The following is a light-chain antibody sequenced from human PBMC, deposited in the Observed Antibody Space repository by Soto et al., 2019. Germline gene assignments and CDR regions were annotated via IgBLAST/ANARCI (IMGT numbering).Light chain of an antibody. CDR1: QSVSSN. J-gene: IGKJ1*01. CDR3: QQYNNWPQT. Sequence: EIVMTQSPATLSVSPVERATLSCRASQSVSSNLAWYQQKPGRAPRLLIYGASTRATGIPARFSGSGSGTEFTLTISSLQSEDFAVYYCQQYNNWPQTFGQGTKVDIK. V-gene: IGKV3-15*01. CDR2: GAS.